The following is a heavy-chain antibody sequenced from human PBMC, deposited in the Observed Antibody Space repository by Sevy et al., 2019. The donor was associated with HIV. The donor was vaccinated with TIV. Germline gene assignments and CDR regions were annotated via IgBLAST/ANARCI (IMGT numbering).Heavy chain of an antibody. D-gene: IGHD3-3*01. CDR3: AKDGSRIWIRHNWFDS. J-gene: IGHJ5*01. V-gene: IGHV3-23*01. CDR1: GLTFNDYA. Sequence: GGSLRLSCAASGLTFNDYALSWVRQAPGMGLEWVSSVRPTGETYYSDSVKGRFTVSRDNSKTTVFLQMSGLRAEDTAVYYCAKDGSRIWIRHNWFDSWGHGTLVTVSS. CDR2: VRPTGET.